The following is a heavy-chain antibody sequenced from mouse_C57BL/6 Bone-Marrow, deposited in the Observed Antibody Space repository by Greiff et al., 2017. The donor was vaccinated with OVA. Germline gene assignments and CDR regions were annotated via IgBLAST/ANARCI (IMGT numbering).Heavy chain of an antibody. J-gene: IGHJ2*01. CDR1: GYTFTSYG. CDR2: IYPRSGNT. Sequence: QVHVKQSGAELARPGASVKLSCKASGYTFTSYGISWVKQRTGQGLEWIGEIYPRSGNTYYNEKFKGKATLTADKSSSTAYMELRSLTSEDSAVYFCARSLDYFDYWGQGTTLTVSS. CDR3: ARSLDYFDY. V-gene: IGHV1-81*01.